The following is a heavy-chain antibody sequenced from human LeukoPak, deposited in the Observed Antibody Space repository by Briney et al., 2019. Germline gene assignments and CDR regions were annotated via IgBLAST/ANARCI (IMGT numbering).Heavy chain of an antibody. CDR2: MSGSCGII. D-gene: IGHD2-15*01. J-gene: IGHJ4*02. V-gene: IGHV3-23*01. CDR3: ASRDSCSGGTCYGLSY. CDR1: GFTFATSE. Sequence: GGSLRLSCAASGFTFATSEMTWVRQAPGKGLEWVSRMSGSCGIISYSDSVKGRFTISRDNFKNTLYLQMNNLRAEDTAVYYCASRDSCSGGTCYGLSYWGQGTLVTVSS.